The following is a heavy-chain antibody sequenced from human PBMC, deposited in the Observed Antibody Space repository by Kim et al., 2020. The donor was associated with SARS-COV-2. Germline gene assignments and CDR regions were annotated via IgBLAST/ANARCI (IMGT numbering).Heavy chain of an antibody. D-gene: IGHD5-12*01. V-gene: IGHV3-21*01. CDR1: GFTFSSYS. CDR2: ISSSSSYI. CDR3: ARERSTWRRDGYNPDY. Sequence: GGSLRLSCAASGFTFSSYSMNWVRQAPGKGLEWVSSISSSSSYIYYADSVKGRFTISRDNAKNSLYLQMNSLRAEATAVYYCARERSTWRRDGYNPDYWGQGTLVTVSS. J-gene: IGHJ4*02.